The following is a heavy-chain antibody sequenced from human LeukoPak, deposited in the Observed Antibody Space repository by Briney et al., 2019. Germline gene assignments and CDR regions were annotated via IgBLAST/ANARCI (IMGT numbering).Heavy chain of an antibody. Sequence: GGSLRLSCTASGFTFSSSAMSWVLQAPGKGLEWVSAISGSGSSTYYADSVKGRFTISRDNAKNSLYLQMNSLRDEDTAVHYCASRDYFDYWGQGTLVTVSS. CDR2: ISGSGSST. CDR1: GFTFSSSA. CDR3: ASRDYFDY. J-gene: IGHJ4*02. V-gene: IGHV3-23*01.